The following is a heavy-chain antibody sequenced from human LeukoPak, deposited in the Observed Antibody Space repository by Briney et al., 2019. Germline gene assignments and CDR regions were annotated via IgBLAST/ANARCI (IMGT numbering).Heavy chain of an antibody. J-gene: IGHJ4*02. CDR1: GYTFTSYY. V-gene: IGHV1-46*01. Sequence: ASVKVSCKASGYTFTSYYMHWVRQAPGQGLEWVGIINPSGGSTSYAQKFQGRVTMTRDTSTSTVYMELSSLRSEDTAVYYCARGAKTYYYGSGSYFFGYWGQGTLVTVSS. CDR3: ARGAKTYYYGSGSYFFGY. CDR2: INPSGGST. D-gene: IGHD3-10*01.